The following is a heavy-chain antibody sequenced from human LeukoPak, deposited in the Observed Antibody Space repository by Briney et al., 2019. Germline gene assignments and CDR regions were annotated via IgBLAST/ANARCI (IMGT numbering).Heavy chain of an antibody. D-gene: IGHD4-11*01. Sequence: SQTLSLTCTVSGGSISSGGYYWSWIRQPPGKGLEWIGYIYHSGSTYYNPSLKSRVSMSVDTSKNQFSLKLTSVTAADTAVYYCARESPRSTVTTRFDYWGQGSLVTVSS. CDR3: ARESPRSTVTTRFDY. CDR1: GGSISSGGYY. J-gene: IGHJ4*02. CDR2: IYHSGST. V-gene: IGHV4-30-2*05.